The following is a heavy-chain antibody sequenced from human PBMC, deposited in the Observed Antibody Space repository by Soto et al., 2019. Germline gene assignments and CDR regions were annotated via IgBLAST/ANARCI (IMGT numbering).Heavy chain of an antibody. D-gene: IGHD4-4*01. Sequence: SLKISCKGSGYSFTSYWIAWVRQMPGKGLEWMGIIYRGDSDIRYSPSFQGQVTMSTDKSISTAYLQWDSLKASDTAMYYCARRNGKFDYWAQGTLVTVSS. CDR1: GYSFTSYW. CDR2: IYRGDSDI. V-gene: IGHV5-51*01. CDR3: ARRNGKFDY. J-gene: IGHJ4*02.